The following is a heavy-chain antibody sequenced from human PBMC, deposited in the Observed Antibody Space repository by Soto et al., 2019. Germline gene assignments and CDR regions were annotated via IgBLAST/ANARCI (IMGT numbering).Heavy chain of an antibody. CDR1: GGSISSGGYY. Sequence: PSETLSLTCTVSGGSISSGGYYWSWIRQHPGKGLEWMGYIYYSGSTYYNPSLKSRVTISVDTSKNQFSLKLSSVTAADTAVYYCARDQRMGLYYYYGMDVWGQGTTVTVSS. CDR2: IYYSGST. V-gene: IGHV4-31*03. J-gene: IGHJ6*02. CDR3: ARDQRMGLYYYYGMDV.